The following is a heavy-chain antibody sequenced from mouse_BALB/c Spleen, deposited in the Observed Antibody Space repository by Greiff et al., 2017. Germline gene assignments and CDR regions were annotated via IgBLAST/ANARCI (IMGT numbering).Heavy chain of an antibody. V-gene: IGHV5-12-1*01. J-gene: IGHJ4*01. CDR3: ARPGAMDY. CDR1: GFAFSSYD. CDR2: ISSGGGST. Sequence: EVKLVESGGGLVKPGGSLKLSCAASGFAFSSYDMSWVRQTPEKRLEWVAYISSGGGSTYYPDTVKGRFTISRDNAKNTLYLQMSSLKSEDTAMYYCARPGAMDYWGQGTSVTVSS.